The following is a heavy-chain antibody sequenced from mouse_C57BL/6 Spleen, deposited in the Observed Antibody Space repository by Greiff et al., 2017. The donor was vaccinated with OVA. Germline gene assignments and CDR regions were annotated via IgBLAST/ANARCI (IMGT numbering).Heavy chain of an antibody. Sequence: QVTLKESGPGILQSSQTLSLTCSFSGFSLSTSGMGVSWIRQPSGKGLEWLAHIYWDDDKRYNPSLKSRLTISKDTSRNQVFLKITSVDTADTATYYCARGGYYETWFAYWGQGTLVTVSA. CDR1: GFSLSTSGMG. D-gene: IGHD2-3*01. CDR3: ARGGYYETWFAY. J-gene: IGHJ3*01. V-gene: IGHV8-12*01. CDR2: IYWDDDK.